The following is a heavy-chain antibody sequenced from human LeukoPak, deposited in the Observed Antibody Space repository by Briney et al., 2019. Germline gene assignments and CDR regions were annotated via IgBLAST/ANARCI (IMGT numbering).Heavy chain of an antibody. D-gene: IGHD3-22*01. V-gene: IGHV5-51*01. CDR3: ARQRSYYDSSGYYYAFDI. J-gene: IGHJ3*02. Sequence: GESLKISCKGSGYSFTSYWIGWVRQMPGKGLEWMGIIYPGDSDTRYSPSFQGRVTISADKSISTAYLQWSSLKASDTAMYYCARQRSYYDSSGYYYAFDIWGQGTMVTVSS. CDR2: IYPGDSDT. CDR1: GYSFTSYW.